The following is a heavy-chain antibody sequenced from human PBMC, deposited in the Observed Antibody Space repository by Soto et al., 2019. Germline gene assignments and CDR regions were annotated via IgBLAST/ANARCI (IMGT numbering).Heavy chain of an antibody. CDR3: AAEVLSGDY. CDR1: GGAFSSYA. D-gene: IGHD3-10*01. CDR2: IIPIFGTA. J-gene: IGHJ4*02. V-gene: IGHV1-69*05. Sequence: GASVKVSCKASGGAFSSYAISWVRQAPGQGLEWMGGIIPIFGTANYAQKFQGRVTLTRDMSTSTAYMELSSLRSEDTAVYYCAAEVLSGDYWGQGTLVTVSS.